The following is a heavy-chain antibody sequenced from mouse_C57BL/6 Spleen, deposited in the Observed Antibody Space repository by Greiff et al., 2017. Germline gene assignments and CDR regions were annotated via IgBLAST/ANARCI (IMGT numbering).Heavy chain of an antibody. CDR2: ISSGSSTI. V-gene: IGHV5-17*01. CDR1: GFTFSDYG. CDR3: ASTVNDYFDD. D-gene: IGHD2-1*01. J-gene: IGHJ2*01. Sequence: EVKLMESGGGLVKPGGSLKLSCAASGFTFSDYGMHWVRQAPEKGLEWVAYISSGSSTIYYEDTVKGRFTIPRDNARNTLFLQMTSLWSEDTAMYYCASTVNDYFDDWGQGTTLTVSS.